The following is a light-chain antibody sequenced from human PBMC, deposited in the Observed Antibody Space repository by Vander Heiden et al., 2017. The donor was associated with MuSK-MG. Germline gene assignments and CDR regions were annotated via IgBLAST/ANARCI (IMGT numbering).Light chain of an antibody. CDR3: QQYRNYKT. CDR1: QSINTG. Sequence: DIQMTQSPSTLSASVGDRITIPCRARQSINTGLAWYQQKPGKAPKLMIYAASRVQGGVPSRFSGSGCAKEFTLTSSSLQPDDFANYYHQQYRNYKTFGQGTKVEI. J-gene: IGKJ1*01. V-gene: IGKV1-5*03. CDR2: AAS.